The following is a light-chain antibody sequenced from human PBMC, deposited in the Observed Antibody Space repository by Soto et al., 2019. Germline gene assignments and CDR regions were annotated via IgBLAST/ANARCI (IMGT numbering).Light chain of an antibody. CDR1: TGAVTSGYY. Sequence: QTVVTQEPSLTVSPGGTVTLTYASSTGAVTSGYYQNWFQQKPGQAPRALIYSTNNKYSWTPARFSGSLLGGKAALTLSGVQPEDEAEYYCLLYYGGVHSVVFGGGTKLTVL. CDR2: STN. CDR3: LLYYGGVHSVV. V-gene: IGLV7-43*01. J-gene: IGLJ2*01.